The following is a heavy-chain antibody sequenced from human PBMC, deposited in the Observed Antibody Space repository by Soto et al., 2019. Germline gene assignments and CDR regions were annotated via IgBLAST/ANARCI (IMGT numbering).Heavy chain of an antibody. CDR3: ASSPPSSSWYQFNFDY. V-gene: IGHV4-39*01. Sequence: SETLSLTCTVSGGSISSSSYYWGWIRQPPGKGLEWIGSIYYSGSTYYNPSIKSRVTISVDTSKNQFSLKLSSVTAADTAVYYCASSPPSSSWYQFNFDYWGQGTLVTVSS. D-gene: IGHD6-13*01. CDR1: GGSISSSSYY. J-gene: IGHJ4*02. CDR2: IYYSGST.